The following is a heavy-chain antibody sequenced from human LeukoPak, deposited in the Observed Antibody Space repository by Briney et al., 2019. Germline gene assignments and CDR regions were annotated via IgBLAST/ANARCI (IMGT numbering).Heavy chain of an antibody. V-gene: IGHV1-69*13. CDR1: GGTFSSYP. J-gene: IGHJ6*03. Sequence: SVKVSCKASGGTFSSYPFTWVRQAPGQGLEWMGEITPIFGAANYAQTFQGRVTITADESTSTAYMELSSLRSEDTAVYYCARVPPSYYYMDVWGKGTTVTVSS. CDR2: ITPIFGAA. CDR3: ARVPPSYYYMDV.